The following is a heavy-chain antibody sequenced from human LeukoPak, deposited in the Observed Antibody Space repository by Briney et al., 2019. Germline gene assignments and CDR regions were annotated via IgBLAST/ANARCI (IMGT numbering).Heavy chain of an antibody. J-gene: IGHJ6*04. CDR2: IYHSGNT. D-gene: IGHD6-19*01. V-gene: IGHV4-39*01. CDR3: ARKHGLSQCSMVV. Sequence: SETLSLPCTVSGVPIRSSSYYWGWIPQPPAKGLEWIGSIYHSGNTYYNPSLKSRVTVSVYTSKNQFSLKLSSVTAADTALYYCARKHGLSQCSMVVWGEGTTVTVSS. CDR1: GVPIRSSSYY.